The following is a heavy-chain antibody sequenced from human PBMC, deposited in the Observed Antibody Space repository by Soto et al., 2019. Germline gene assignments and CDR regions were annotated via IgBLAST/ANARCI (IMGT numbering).Heavy chain of an antibody. CDR1: GYTFTSYD. Sequence: ASVKVSCKASGYTFTSYDINWVRQATGQGLEWMGWMNPNSGNTGYAQKFQGRVTMTRNTSISTAYMELSSLRSEDTAVYYCASLVVVTADDAFDIWGQGTMVTVSS. J-gene: IGHJ3*02. CDR2: MNPNSGNT. D-gene: IGHD2-2*01. V-gene: IGHV1-8*02. CDR3: ASLVVVTADDAFDI.